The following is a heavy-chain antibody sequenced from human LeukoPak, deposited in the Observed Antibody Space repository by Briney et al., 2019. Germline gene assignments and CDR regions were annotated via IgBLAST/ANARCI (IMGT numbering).Heavy chain of an antibody. J-gene: IGHJ3*02. CDR3: ARGTPDILTGYYHAFDI. CDR1: GFTFSSYG. Sequence: GRSLRLSCAASGFTFSSYGMHWVRQAPGKGLEWVAVIWYDGSNKYYADSVKGRFTISRDNSKNTLYLQMNSLRAEDTAVYYCARGTPDILTGYYHAFDIWGQGTMVTVSS. CDR2: IWYDGSNK. D-gene: IGHD3-9*01. V-gene: IGHV3-33*01.